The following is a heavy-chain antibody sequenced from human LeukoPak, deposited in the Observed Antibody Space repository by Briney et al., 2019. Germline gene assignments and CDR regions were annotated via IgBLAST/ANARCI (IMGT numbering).Heavy chain of an antibody. CDR1: GFTFDDYA. CDR2: ISWNSGTT. Sequence: GGSLRLSCAASGFTFDDYAMHWVRQAPGKGLEWVSGISWNSGTTGYADSVKGRFTISRDNAKNSLYLQMNSLRAEDTALYYCAKDMGYSSGWNDAFDIWGQGTMVTVSS. D-gene: IGHD6-19*01. J-gene: IGHJ3*02. CDR3: AKDMGYSSGWNDAFDI. V-gene: IGHV3-9*01.